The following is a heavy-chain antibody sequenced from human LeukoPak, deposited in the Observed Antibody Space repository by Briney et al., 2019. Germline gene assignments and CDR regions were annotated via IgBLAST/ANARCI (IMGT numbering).Heavy chain of an antibody. CDR2: INPNSGGT. D-gene: IGHD2-2*01. Sequence: ASVKVSCKASGYTFTGYYMHWVRQAPGQGLEWMGWINPNSGGTNYAQKFQGSVTMTRDTSISTAYMELSRLRSDDTAVYYCAREELIVVVPAATILTGWFDPWGQGTLVTVSS. CDR1: GYTFTGYY. V-gene: IGHV1-2*02. J-gene: IGHJ5*02. CDR3: AREELIVVVPAATILTGWFDP.